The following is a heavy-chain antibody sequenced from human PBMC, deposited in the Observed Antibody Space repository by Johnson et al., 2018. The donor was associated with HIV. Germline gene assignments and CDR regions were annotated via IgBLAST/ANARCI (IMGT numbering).Heavy chain of an antibody. CDR2: IKQDGSEK. CDR3: ARRRGYSYGLTWGGYAFDI. J-gene: IGHJ3*02. V-gene: IGHV3-7*05. CDR1: GFTFSSYW. D-gene: IGHD5-18*01. Sequence: VQLVESGGGLVQPGRSLRLSCAASGFTFSSYWMSWVRQAPGKGLEWVANIKQDGSEKYYVDSVKGRFTISRDNAKNSLYLQMNSLRAEDTAVYYCARRRGYSYGLTWGGYAFDIWGQGTMVTVSS.